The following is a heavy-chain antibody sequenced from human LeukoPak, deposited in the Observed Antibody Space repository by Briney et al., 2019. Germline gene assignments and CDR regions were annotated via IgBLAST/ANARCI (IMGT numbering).Heavy chain of an antibody. CDR3: ARAYCGGDCYYRAFDI. CDR1: GGSFSGYY. D-gene: IGHD2-21*01. Sequence: PSETLSLTSAVYGGSFSGYYWSWIRQPPGKGLEWIGEINHSGSTNYNPSLKSRVTISVDTSKNQFSLKLSSVTAADTAVYYCARAYCGGDCYYRAFDIWGQGTMVTVSS. CDR2: INHSGST. V-gene: IGHV4-34*01. J-gene: IGHJ3*02.